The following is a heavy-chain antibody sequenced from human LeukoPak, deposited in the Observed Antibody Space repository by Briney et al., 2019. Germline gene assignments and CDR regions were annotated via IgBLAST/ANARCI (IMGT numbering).Heavy chain of an antibody. CDR2: INSTGLVV. CDR1: GFTFSSYS. D-gene: IGHD5-24*01. CDR3: ARDIHKDGYNWPYFDC. J-gene: IGHJ4*02. Sequence: PGGSLRLSCAASGFTFSSYSMNWVRQAPGKGLEWVSYINSTGLVVHYADSVKGRFTISRDNARNEVHLQMNSLRAEDTAVYYCARDIHKDGYNWPYFDCWGQGTPVTVSS. V-gene: IGHV3-48*04.